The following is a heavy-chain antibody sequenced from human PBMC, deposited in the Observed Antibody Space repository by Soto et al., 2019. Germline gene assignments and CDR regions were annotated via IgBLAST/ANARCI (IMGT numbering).Heavy chain of an antibody. CDR2: ISAYNGNT. V-gene: IGHV1-18*01. D-gene: IGHD3-3*01. Sequence: ASVKVSCKASGYTFTSYGISWVRQAPGQGLEWMGWISAYNGNTNYAQKLQGRVTMTTDTSTSTAYMELRSLRSDDTAVYYCARNYDFWSGYTWFDPWGQGTLVTSP. J-gene: IGHJ5*02. CDR3: ARNYDFWSGYTWFDP. CDR1: GYTFTSYG.